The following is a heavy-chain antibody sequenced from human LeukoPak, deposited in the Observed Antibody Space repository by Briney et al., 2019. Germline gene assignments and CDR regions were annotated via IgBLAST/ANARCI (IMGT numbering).Heavy chain of an antibody. Sequence: GGSLRLSCAAPGFTFSSYAMSWVRQAPGKGLEWVSAISGSGGSTYYADSVKGRFTISRDNSKNTLYLQMNSLRAEDTAVYYCAKDQWDIVVVPAAIPDAFDIWGQGTMVTVSS. CDR3: AKDQWDIVVVPAAIPDAFDI. CDR1: GFTFSSYA. J-gene: IGHJ3*02. D-gene: IGHD2-2*01. V-gene: IGHV3-23*01. CDR2: ISGSGGST.